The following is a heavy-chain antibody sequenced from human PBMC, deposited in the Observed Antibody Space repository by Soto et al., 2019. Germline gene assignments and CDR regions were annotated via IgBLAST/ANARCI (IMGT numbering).Heavy chain of an antibody. D-gene: IGHD6-13*01. V-gene: IGHV1-8*01. CDR3: ARDAIAAAGTLHYYYYMDV. Sequence: GASVKVSCKASGYTFTSYDINWVRQATGQGLEWMGWMNPNSGNTGYAQKFKGRVTMTRNTSISTAYMELSSLRSEDTAVYYCARDAIAAAGTLHYYYYMDVWGKGTTVTVSS. CDR2: MNPNSGNT. CDR1: GYTFTSYD. J-gene: IGHJ6*03.